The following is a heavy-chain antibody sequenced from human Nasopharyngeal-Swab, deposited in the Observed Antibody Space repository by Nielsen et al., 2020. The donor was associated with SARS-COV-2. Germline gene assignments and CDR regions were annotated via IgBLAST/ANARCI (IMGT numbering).Heavy chain of an antibody. CDR1: GFSLSTSKVG. CDR3: VHSTGWRLDY. D-gene: IGHD6-19*01. CDR2: LYWDDDN. V-gene: IGHV2-5*02. J-gene: IGHJ4*02. Sequence: SGPTLVKPSQTLTLTRTFSGFSLSTSKVGVSWVRQLPGKALEWLALLYWDDDNRYNPSLKNRITITRDTSKNQVVLTMTNMDPVDTATYYCVHSTGWRLDYWGQGTLVTVSS.